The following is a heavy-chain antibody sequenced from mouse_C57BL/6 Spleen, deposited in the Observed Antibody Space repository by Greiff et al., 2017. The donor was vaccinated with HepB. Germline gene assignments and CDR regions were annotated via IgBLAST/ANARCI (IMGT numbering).Heavy chain of an antibody. Sequence: VQLQQSGPELVKPGASVKLSCTASGYTFTSYDINWVKQRPGQGLEWIGWIYPRDGSTKYTEKLKGKATLTVDTSSSTAYMELHSLTSEDSAVYFCASFITTVAYYFDYWGQGTTLTVSS. CDR3: ASFITTVAYYFDY. J-gene: IGHJ2*01. CDR2: IYPRDGST. CDR1: GYTFTSYD. V-gene: IGHV1-85*01. D-gene: IGHD1-1*01.